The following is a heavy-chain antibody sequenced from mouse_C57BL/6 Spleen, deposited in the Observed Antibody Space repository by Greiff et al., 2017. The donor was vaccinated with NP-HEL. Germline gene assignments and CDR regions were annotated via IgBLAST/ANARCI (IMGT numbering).Heavy chain of an antibody. D-gene: IGHD1-1*01. V-gene: IGHV1-64*01. CDR3: ARLTTVVADDY. J-gene: IGHJ2*01. CDR2: IHPNSGST. Sequence: VQLQQPGAELVKPGASVTLSCKASGYTFTSYWMHWVKQRPGQGLEWIGMIHPNSGSTNYNEKFKSKATLTVDKSSSTAYMQLSSLTSEDSAVYYCARLTTVVADDYWGQGTTLTVSS. CDR1: GYTFTSYW.